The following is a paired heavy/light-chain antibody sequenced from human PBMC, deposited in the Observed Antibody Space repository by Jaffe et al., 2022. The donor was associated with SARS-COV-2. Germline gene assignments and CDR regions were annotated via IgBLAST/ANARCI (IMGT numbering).Heavy chain of an antibody. D-gene: IGHD6-19*01. CDR1: GYSFTDYW. CDR2: IYPGDSHV. J-gene: IGHJ2*01. V-gene: IGHV5-51*01. CDR3: ARLVSLAGFDF. Sequence: EVQLEQSEAEVINPGESLRISCQTSGYSFTDYWIGWVRQVPGEAPEWMGNIYPGDSHVRYSPSFQGQVTISADKSINTAYLQWTSLKTSDTAMYYCARLVSLAGFDFWGRGTLVTVSS.
Light chain of an antibody. J-gene: IGKJ2*01. Sequence: DIQMTQSPSTLSASVGDTVFITCRASQSVTSWLAWYQQKLGKAPKVLTHMAPDLESGDLSRFSGSGSGTEFTLTISSVQPDDVATYYCQEFNGYSFGQGTKLEI. CDR3: QEFNGYS. CDR1: QSVTSW. V-gene: IGKV1-5*03. CDR2: MAP.